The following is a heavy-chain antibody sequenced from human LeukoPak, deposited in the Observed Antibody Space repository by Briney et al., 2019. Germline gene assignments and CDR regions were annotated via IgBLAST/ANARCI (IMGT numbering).Heavy chain of an antibody. CDR3: AKDGGNYDFRTGAFDI. V-gene: IGHV3-23*01. CDR1: GFTFSSYA. J-gene: IGHJ3*02. CDR2: ISGSGGST. Sequence: GGSLRLSCAASGFTFSSYAMSWVRQAPGKGLEWVSAISGSGGSTYYADSVKGRFTISRDNSKNTLYLQMNSLRAEDTAVYYCAKDGGNYDFRTGAFDIWGQGTMVTVSS. D-gene: IGHD3-3*01.